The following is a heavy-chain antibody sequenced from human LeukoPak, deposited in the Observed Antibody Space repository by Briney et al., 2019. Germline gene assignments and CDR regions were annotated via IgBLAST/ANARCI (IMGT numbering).Heavy chain of an antibody. D-gene: IGHD1-1*01. J-gene: IGHJ4*02. CDR2: ITAGGSNT. Sequence: GGSLRFSCGASGFTFSSFVMSWVRQTPGKGLEWVATITAGGSNTYYADSVKGRFTISRDNSKNTLHLQMNSLRAEDTAVYYCATRGTSATKYFADWGQGTLVSVSS. V-gene: IGHV3-23*01. CDR3: ATRGTSATKYFAD. CDR1: GFTFSSFV.